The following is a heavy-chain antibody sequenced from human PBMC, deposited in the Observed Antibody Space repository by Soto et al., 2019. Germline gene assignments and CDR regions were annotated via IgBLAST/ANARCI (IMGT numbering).Heavy chain of an antibody. CDR1: GYTFTSYY. Sequence: GASVKVSCKASGYTFTSYYMHWVRQAPGQGLEWMGIINPSGGSTSYAQKFQGRVTMTRDTSTSTVYMELSSLRSEDTAVYYCARDQGIVVVPDAFDYWGQGTLVTVSS. J-gene: IGHJ4*02. CDR3: ARDQGIVVVPDAFDY. CDR2: INPSGGST. D-gene: IGHD2-2*01. V-gene: IGHV1-46*01.